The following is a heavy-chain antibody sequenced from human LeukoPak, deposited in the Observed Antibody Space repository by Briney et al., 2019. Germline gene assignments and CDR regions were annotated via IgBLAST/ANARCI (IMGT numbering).Heavy chain of an antibody. Sequence: GGSLRLSCAASGFTFSNYWMHWVRQAPGKGLVWVSRINSDGINTSYADSVKGRFTISRDNAKNTLNLQMNILRAEDTAVYYCAKDRLIYYGSGSYYNFDYWGQGTLVTVSS. CDR2: INSDGINT. CDR3: AKDRLIYYGSGSYYNFDY. CDR1: GFTFSNYW. D-gene: IGHD3-10*01. J-gene: IGHJ4*02. V-gene: IGHV3-74*01.